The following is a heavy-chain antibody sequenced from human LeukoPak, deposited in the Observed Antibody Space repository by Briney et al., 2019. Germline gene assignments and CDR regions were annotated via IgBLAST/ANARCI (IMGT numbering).Heavy chain of an antibody. J-gene: IGHJ5*02. V-gene: IGHV1-46*01. Sequence: ASVKVSCKASGYTFTSYYMHWVRQAPGQGLEWMGIINPSGGSTSYAQKFQGRVTMTRDTSTSTVHMELSSLRSEDTAVYYCARDDPLDKINSGWGPWGQGTLVTVSS. CDR3: ARDDPLDKINSGWGP. D-gene: IGHD6-19*01. CDR2: INPSGGST. CDR1: GYTFTSYY.